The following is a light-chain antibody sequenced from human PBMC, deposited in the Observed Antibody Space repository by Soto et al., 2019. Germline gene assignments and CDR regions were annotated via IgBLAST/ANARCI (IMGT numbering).Light chain of an antibody. J-gene: IGLJ3*02. CDR2: RNS. CDR1: SSNIGAGYD. CDR3: QSYDSSLSSWV. V-gene: IGLV1-40*01. Sequence: QPVLTQPPSVSGAPGQRVTISCTGSSSNIGAGYDGHWYQQLPGTAPKLLIYRNSNRPSGVPDRFSGSKSGTSASLAITGLQAEDEADYYCQSYDSSLSSWVFGGGTKLTVL.